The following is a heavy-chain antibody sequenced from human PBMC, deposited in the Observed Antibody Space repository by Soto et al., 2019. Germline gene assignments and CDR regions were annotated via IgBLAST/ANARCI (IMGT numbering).Heavy chain of an antibody. CDR1: GGTFSSYA. CDR3: GSDPLCGGNCSDIYFDP. D-gene: IGHD2-21*02. J-gene: IGHJ5*02. V-gene: IGHV1-69*13. CDR2: IIPIFGTA. Sequence: SVKASCKTSGGTFSSYAISWVRQAPGQGLEWMGGIIPIFGTANYAQKFQGRVTITADESTSTAYMELSSLRSEDTAVYDCGSDPLCGGNCSDIYFDPGGRGTLVTVSS.